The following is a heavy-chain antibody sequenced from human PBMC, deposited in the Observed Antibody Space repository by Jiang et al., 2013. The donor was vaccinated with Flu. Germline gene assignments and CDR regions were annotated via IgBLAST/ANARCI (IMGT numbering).Heavy chain of an antibody. D-gene: IGHD6-19*01. Sequence: QLVESGGGVVQPGRSLRLSCAASGFTFSSYAMHWVRQAPGKGLEWVAVISYDGSNKYYADSVKGRFTISRDNSKNTLYLQMNSLRAEDTAVYHCARDRIAVAGTPDYWGQGTLVTVSS. V-gene: IGHV3-30-3*01. J-gene: IGHJ4*02. CDR2: ISYDGSNK. CDR3: ARDRIAVAGTPDY. CDR1: GFTFSSYA.